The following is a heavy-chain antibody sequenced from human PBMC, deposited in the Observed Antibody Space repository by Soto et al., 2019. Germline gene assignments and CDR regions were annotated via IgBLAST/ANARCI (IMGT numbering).Heavy chain of an antibody. D-gene: IGHD2-15*01. CDR2: IYYSGST. Sequence: QLQLQESGPGLVKPSETLSLTCTVSGGSISSSSYYWGWIRQPPGKGLEWIGSIYYSGSTYYNPSLKSRVTISVDTSKNQFSLKLSSVTAADTAVYYCVRRGYCSGGSCYSADYWGQGTLVTVSS. CDR3: VRRGYCSGGSCYSADY. CDR1: GGSISSSSYY. J-gene: IGHJ4*02. V-gene: IGHV4-39*01.